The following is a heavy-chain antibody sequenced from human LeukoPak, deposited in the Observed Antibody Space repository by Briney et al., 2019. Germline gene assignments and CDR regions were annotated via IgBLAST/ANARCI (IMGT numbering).Heavy chain of an antibody. D-gene: IGHD5-12*01. J-gene: IGHJ4*02. Sequence: GGSLRLSCAASGFTFSSYAMSWVRQAPGKGLEWVSSISGSGGSTYYADSVKGRFTISRDNSKNTLYLQMNSLRAEDTAVYYCARVLSGYDQETDYFDYWGQGTLVTVSS. CDR1: GFTFSSYA. CDR2: ISGSGGST. CDR3: ARVLSGYDQETDYFDY. V-gene: IGHV3-23*01.